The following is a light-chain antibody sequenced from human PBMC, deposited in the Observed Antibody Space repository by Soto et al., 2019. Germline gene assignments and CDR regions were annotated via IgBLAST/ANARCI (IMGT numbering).Light chain of an antibody. CDR3: CAYAGTYTV. Sequence: QSVLTQPRSVSGSPGQSVTISCTGTSSDVGGYNYVSWYQQHPGKAPKLMIYDVSQRPSGVPDRFSGSKSGNTASLTISGLQYEDEADYYCCAYAGTYTVFGGGTKLTVL. J-gene: IGLJ2*01. CDR2: DVS. V-gene: IGLV2-11*01. CDR1: SSDVGGYNY.